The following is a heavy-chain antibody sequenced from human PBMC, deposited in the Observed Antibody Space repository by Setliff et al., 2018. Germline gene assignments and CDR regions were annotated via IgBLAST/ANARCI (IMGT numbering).Heavy chain of an antibody. D-gene: IGHD3-16*01. V-gene: IGHV4-34*01. CDR3: ARVGRALYYYYMDV. CDR2: INHRGST. CDR1: GGTFTYYY. Sequence: SETLSLTCAASGGTFTYYYWTWIRQSPEKGLEWIGEINHRGSTNYNPSLKSRVTISVDTSKNQFSLKLSSVTAADTAVYYCARVGRALYYYYMDVWGKGTTVTVS. J-gene: IGHJ6*03.